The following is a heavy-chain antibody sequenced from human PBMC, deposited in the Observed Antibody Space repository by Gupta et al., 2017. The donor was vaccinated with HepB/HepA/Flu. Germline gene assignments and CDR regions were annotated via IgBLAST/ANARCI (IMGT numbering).Heavy chain of an antibody. CDR3: TKGGHYSFFDY. Sequence: EVQILESGGDLVQRGGSLRLSCAASGFTFFNSAMTWGRQVPGKGLEWVSTISGFGENTFYADSVKGRFTISRDNFRSTVFLQMNSLRGEDTALYYCTKGGHYSFFDYWGQGALVTVSS. J-gene: IGHJ4*02. CDR1: GFTFFNSA. CDR2: ISGFGENT. D-gene: IGHD3-22*01. V-gene: IGHV3-23*01.